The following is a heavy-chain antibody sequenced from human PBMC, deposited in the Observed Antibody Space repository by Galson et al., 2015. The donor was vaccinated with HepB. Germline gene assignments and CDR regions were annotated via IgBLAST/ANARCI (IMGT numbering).Heavy chain of an antibody. D-gene: IGHD6-19*01. J-gene: IGHJ3*02. Sequence: SVKVSCKVSGYTLTELSMHWVRQAPGKGLEWMGGFDPEDGETIYAQKFQGRVTMTEDTSTDTAYMELSSLRSEDTAVYYCATRSEARVAVAFDIWGQGTMVTVSS. CDR3: ATRSEARVAVAFDI. V-gene: IGHV1-24*01. CDR1: GYTLTELS. CDR2: FDPEDGET.